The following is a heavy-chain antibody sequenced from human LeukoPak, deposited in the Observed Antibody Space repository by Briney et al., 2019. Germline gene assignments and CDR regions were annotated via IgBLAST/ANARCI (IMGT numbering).Heavy chain of an antibody. J-gene: IGHJ5*02. D-gene: IGHD3-22*01. V-gene: IGHV4-59*01. Sequence: PETLSLTCTVSGGSISNYYWSWIRQPPTKGLECIGYIYYSGSTNYNPSLKSRVTISVDTSKNQFSLKLSSVTAADTAVYYCARGHHDSSGYYNWFDPWGQGTLVTVSS. CDR1: GGSISNYY. CDR2: IYYSGST. CDR3: ARGHHDSSGYYNWFDP.